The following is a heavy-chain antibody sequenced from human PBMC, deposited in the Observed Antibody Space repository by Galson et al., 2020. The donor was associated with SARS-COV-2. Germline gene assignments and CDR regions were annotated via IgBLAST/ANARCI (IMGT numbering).Heavy chain of an antibody. CDR1: GYTFTSYG. D-gene: IGHD3-22*01. V-gene: IGHV1-18*01. CDR2: ISTYNGNT. Sequence: VSVKVSCKASGYTFTSYGISWVRQAPGQALEWMGWISTYNGNTNYAQKLQGRVTMTTDTSTSTAYMELRSLRSDDTAVYYCAREGYYDSGGYYPFDYWGQGTLVTVSS. J-gene: IGHJ4*02. CDR3: AREGYYDSGGYYPFDY.